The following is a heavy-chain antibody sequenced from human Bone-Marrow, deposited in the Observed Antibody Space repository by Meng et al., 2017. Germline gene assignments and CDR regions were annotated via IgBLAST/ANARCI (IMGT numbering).Heavy chain of an antibody. CDR3: VPRTTYFDS. CDR1: GFTVSSNY. D-gene: IGHD4-11*01. V-gene: IGHV3-53*01. J-gene: IGHJ4*02. Sequence: EVQLVESGGGLIQPGGSLRLSCAASGFTVSSNYMSWVRQAPGKGLEWVSTISSTGGATYYTDSVKGRLIISRDNSKNTLYLQMNSLRAEDTAVYYCVPRTTYFDSWGLGTLVTVSS. CDR2: SSTGGAT.